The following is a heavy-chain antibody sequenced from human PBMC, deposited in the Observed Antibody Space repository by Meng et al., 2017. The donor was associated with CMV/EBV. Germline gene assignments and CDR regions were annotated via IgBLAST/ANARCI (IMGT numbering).Heavy chain of an antibody. CDR3: ARGAPPTPRYGSGSYFNVPLYYYYGMDV. D-gene: IGHD3-10*01. Sequence: GSLRLSCTVSGGSISSYYWSWIRQPPGKGLEWIGYIYYRGSTNYNPSLKSRVTISVDTSKNQFSLKLSSVTAADTAVYYCARGAPPTPRYGSGSYFNVPLYYYYGMDVWGQGTTVTVSS. J-gene: IGHJ6*02. CDR2: IYYRGST. V-gene: IGHV4-59*01. CDR1: GGSISSYY.